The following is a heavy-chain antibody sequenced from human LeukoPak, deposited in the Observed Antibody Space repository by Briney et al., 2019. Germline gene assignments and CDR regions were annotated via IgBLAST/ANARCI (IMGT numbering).Heavy chain of an antibody. CDR2: INTGGGST. D-gene: IGHD6-19*01. V-gene: IGHV3-23*01. Sequence: PGGSLRLSWAASGFTFSNYAMSWVRQAPGKGLEGSSVINTGGGSTFYADSVKGRFTISRDNTKNTLYLQMNSLRAEDTAVYYCAKDLDSSGWYDYFDYWGQGTLVTVSS. J-gene: IGHJ4*02. CDR3: AKDLDSSGWYDYFDY. CDR1: GFTFSNYA.